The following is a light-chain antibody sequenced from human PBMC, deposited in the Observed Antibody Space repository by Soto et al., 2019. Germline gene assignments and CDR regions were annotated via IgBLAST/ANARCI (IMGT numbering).Light chain of an antibody. V-gene: IGLV1-51*01. CDR2: DNN. J-gene: IGLJ1*01. CDR1: SRDVGGYNY. Sequence: QSVLTQPASVSGSPGQSITISCTGSSRDVGGYNYVSWYHQLPGTAPKLLIYDNNKRPSGIPDRFSGSKSGTSATLAITGLQTGDEGDYSCGTWDSSLNVYVFGAGTKVTVL. CDR3: GTWDSSLNVYV.